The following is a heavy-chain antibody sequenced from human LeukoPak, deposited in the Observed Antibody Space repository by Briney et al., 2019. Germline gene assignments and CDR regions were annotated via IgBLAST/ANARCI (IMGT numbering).Heavy chain of an antibody. Sequence: PSQTLSLTCTVSGGSISSGGYYWSWIRQHPGKGLEWIGYIYYSGSTYYNPSLKSRVTISVDTSKNQFSLKLSSVTAADTAVYYCARYRLYYGSGSYAWFDPWGQGTLVTVSS. CDR2: IYYSGST. J-gene: IGHJ5*02. CDR1: GGSISSGGYY. D-gene: IGHD3-10*01. CDR3: ARYRLYYGSGSYAWFDP. V-gene: IGHV4-31*03.